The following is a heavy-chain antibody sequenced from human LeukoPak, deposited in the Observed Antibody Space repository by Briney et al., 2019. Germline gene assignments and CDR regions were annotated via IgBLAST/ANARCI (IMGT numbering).Heavy chain of an antibody. CDR2: FDPEDCET. Sequence: ASVKVSCKVSGYTLTELSMHWVRQAPGKGVEWMGGFDPEDCETFYAQKFQGRVTMTEDTSTDTAYMELSSLRSEDTAVYYCATVGGARWELLTGRFDYWGQGTLVTVSS. CDR1: GYTLTELS. CDR3: ATVGGARWELLTGRFDY. V-gene: IGHV1-24*01. D-gene: IGHD1-26*01. J-gene: IGHJ4*02.